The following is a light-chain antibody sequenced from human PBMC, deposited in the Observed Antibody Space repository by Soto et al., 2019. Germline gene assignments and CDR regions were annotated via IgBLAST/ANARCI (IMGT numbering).Light chain of an antibody. Sequence: DIQMTQSPSFLSASAGDRVTIFCRASQSISNFLHWYQQKPGKAPKLLIYSASKLESGVPPRFGGSGSGTDFTLTISSLQPEDFATYYCQQSYRKPRTFGLGTRVEIK. CDR3: QQSYRKPRT. CDR1: QSISNF. V-gene: IGKV1-39*01. CDR2: SAS. J-gene: IGKJ1*01.